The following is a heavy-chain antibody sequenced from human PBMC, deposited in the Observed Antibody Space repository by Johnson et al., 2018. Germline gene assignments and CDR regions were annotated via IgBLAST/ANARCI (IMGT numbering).Heavy chain of an antibody. D-gene: IGHD6-13*01. CDR1: GFTFSRNA. CDR2: ISYDGTNK. J-gene: IGHJ3*02. CDR3: AKDSGRRIAAAVTRRGAFDI. V-gene: IGHV3-30*18. Sequence: QVQLQESGGGVVQPGRSLRLSCAASGFTFSRNAMHWVRQAPGKGLEWVAVISYDGTNKDYGDSVKGRFTISRDNSKNTLYLQINSLRVEDTALYYCAKDSGRRIAAAVTRRGAFDIWGQGTMVTVSS.